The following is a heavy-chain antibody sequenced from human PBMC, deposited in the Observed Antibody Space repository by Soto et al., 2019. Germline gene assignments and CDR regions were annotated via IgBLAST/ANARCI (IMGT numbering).Heavy chain of an antibody. V-gene: IGHV4-34*01. Sequence: LSLTCAVSCGSFSGKYWSWIRQPPGKGLEWIGEINHSGSTNYNPSLKSRVTISVDTSKNQFSLKLSSVTAADTAVYYCARRNYENVSAPLAYWAQGPLVTVPS. J-gene: IGHJ4*02. CDR3: ARRNYENVSAPLAY. CDR1: CGSFSGKY. CDR2: INHSGST. D-gene: IGHD3-16*01.